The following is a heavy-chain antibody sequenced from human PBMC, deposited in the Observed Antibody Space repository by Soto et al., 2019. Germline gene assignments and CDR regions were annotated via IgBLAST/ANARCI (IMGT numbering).Heavy chain of an antibody. D-gene: IGHD3-10*01. CDR2: IYHSGST. CDR3: ASYYGSGRSYFDY. Sequence: SETLSLTCAVSGYSISSGYYWGWIRQPPGKGLEWIGSIYHSGSTYYNPSLKSRVTISVDTSKNQFSLKLSSVTAADTAVYYCASYYGSGRSYFDYWGQGTLVTVSS. CDR1: GYSISSGYY. V-gene: IGHV4-38-2*01. J-gene: IGHJ4*02.